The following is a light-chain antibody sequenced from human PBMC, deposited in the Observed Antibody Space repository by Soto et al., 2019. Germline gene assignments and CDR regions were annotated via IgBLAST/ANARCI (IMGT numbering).Light chain of an antibody. CDR3: HQRKSWPRT. CDR1: QSVSSN. J-gene: IGKJ1*01. CDR2: GAS. Sequence: VMTQSPATLSVSPGERATLSCRASQSVSSNLAWYQQKPGQAPRLLIYGASSRATGIPDRFSGGGSGTDFTLTISRLEPEDFAVYYCHQRKSWPRTFGQGTKVDIK. V-gene: IGKV3D-15*01.